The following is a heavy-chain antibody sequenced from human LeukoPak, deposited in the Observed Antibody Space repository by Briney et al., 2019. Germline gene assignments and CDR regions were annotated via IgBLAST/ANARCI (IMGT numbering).Heavy chain of an antibody. CDR2: IKQDGSEK. D-gene: IGHD2-8*02. V-gene: IGHV3-7*01. Sequence: GGSLRLSCAASGFTFSSYWMSWVCQAPGKGLEWVANIKQDGSEKYYVDSVKGRFTISRDNAKNSLYLQMNSLRAEDTAVYYCARELVVGYYYYGMDVWGQGTTVTVSS. J-gene: IGHJ6*02. CDR1: GFTFSSYW. CDR3: ARELVVGYYYYGMDV.